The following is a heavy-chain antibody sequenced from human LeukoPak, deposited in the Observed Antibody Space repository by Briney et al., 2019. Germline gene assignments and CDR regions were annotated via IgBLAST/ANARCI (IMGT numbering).Heavy chain of an antibody. CDR2: ISSGGNTK. D-gene: IGHD2-8*01. CDR1: GFSFSTYE. CDR3: ARDTVNGPFVISLDY. V-gene: IGHV3-48*03. J-gene: IGHJ4*02. Sequence: GGSLRLSCAASGFSFSTYEMNWVRQAPGKGLEWVSHISSGGNTKYYADSVRGRFTMSRDNARNSLFLQMNSLRAEDTAVYYCARDTVNGPFVISLDYRGQGALVTVSA.